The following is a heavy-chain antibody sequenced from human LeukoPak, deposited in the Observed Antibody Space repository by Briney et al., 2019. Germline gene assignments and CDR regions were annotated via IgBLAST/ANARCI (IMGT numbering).Heavy chain of an antibody. CDR1: GFTFSSYG. CDR3: AKDAGSGSYYFDY. V-gene: IGHV3-30*18. Sequence: GGSLRLSCAASGFTFSSYGMHWVRQAPGKGLEWVAVISYDGSNKYYADSVKGRFTISRDNSKNTLYLQMNSLRAEDTAVYYCAKDAGSGSYYFDYWGQGTLVTVSS. CDR2: ISYDGSNK. J-gene: IGHJ4*02. D-gene: IGHD1-26*01.